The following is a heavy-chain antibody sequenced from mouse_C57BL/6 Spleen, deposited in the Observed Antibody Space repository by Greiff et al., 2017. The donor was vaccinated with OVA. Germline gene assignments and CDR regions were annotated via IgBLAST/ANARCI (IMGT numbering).Heavy chain of an antibody. V-gene: IGHV1-52*01. CDR2: IDPSDSET. CDR1: GYTFTSYW. D-gene: IGHD1-1*01. CDR3: AIDYGSNYAMDY. J-gene: IGHJ4*01. Sequence: QVQLQQPGAELVRPGSSVKLSCKASGYTFTSYWMHWVKQRPIQGLEWIGNIDPSDSETHYNQKFKDKATLTVDKSSSTAYMQLSSLTSEDSAVYYCAIDYGSNYAMDYWGQGTSVTVSS.